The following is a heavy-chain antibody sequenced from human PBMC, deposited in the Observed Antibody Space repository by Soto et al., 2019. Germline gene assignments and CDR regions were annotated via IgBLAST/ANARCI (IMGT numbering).Heavy chain of an antibody. D-gene: IGHD6-13*01. J-gene: IGHJ5*02. Sequence: SETLSLTCAVYGGSFSGYYWSWIRQPPGKGLEWIGEINHSGSTNYNPSLKSRVTISVDTSKNQFSLKLGSVTAADTAVYYCARAGAPMAGTGSSSWSGFDPWGQGTLVTVSS. CDR3: ARAGAPMAGTGSSSWSGFDP. CDR2: INHSGST. V-gene: IGHV4-34*01. CDR1: GGSFSGYY.